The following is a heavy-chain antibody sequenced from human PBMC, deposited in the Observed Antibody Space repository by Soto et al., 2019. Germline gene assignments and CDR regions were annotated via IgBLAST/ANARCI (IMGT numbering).Heavy chain of an antibody. CDR2: IYYSGST. CDR1: GGSISSYY. J-gene: IGHJ5*02. CDR3: ARDRWFDP. Sequence: SETLSLTCTVSGGSISSYYWSWIRQPPGKGLEWIGYIYYSGSTNYNPSLKSRVTISVDTSKNQFSLKLSSVTAADTAVYYCARDRWFDPWGQETLVTVSS. V-gene: IGHV4-59*01.